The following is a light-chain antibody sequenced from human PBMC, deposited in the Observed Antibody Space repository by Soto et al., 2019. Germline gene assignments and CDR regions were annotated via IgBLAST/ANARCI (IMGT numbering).Light chain of an antibody. V-gene: IGKV3-15*01. CDR1: RGISSN. J-gene: IGKJ5*01. Sequence: IVMTQSPATLSVSPGERATLYCRASRGISSNLAWYQQTPGQAPRLLIYGASTRATGVPTRFSGSGSGTDFTLTISRLEPEDFAVYYCQQYGSSPIACGQGTRREIK. CDR2: GAS. CDR3: QQYGSSPIA.